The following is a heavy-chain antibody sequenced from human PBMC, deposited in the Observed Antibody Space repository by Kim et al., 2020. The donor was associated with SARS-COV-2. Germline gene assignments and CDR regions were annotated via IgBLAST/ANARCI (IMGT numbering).Heavy chain of an antibody. CDR1: GGSISSSSYY. V-gene: IGHV4-39*01. D-gene: IGHD4-17*01. CDR2: IYYSGST. J-gene: IGHJ4*02. Sequence: SETLSLTCTVSGGSISSSSYYWGWIRQPPGKGLEWIGSIYYSGSTYYNPSLKSRVTISVDTSKNQFSLKLSSVTAADTAVYYCARPVTTGDHGDYWGQGTLVTVSS. CDR3: ARPVTTGDHGDY.